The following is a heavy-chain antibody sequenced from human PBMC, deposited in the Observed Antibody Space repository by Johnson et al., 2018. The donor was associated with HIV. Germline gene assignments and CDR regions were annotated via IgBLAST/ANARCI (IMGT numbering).Heavy chain of an antibody. Sequence: APGKGLEWVSAISGSGGSTYYADSVKGRFTISRDNSKNTLYLQMSSLRADDTAVYYCARNADWGTGGDAFDIWGQGTRVTVSS. V-gene: IGHV3-23*01. CDR3: ARNADWGTGGDAFDI. J-gene: IGHJ3*02. CDR2: ISGSGGST. D-gene: IGHD7-27*01.